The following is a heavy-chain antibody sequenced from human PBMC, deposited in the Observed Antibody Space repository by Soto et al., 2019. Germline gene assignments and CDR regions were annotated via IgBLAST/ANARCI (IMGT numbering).Heavy chain of an antibody. CDR1: GLTFSSYS. CDR3: ARDPGYSYGNT. V-gene: IGHV3-21*01. Sequence: GGSLRLSCAASGLTFSSYSMNWVRQAPGKRLEWVSSISSRSSDIYYADSVKGRFTISRDNAKKSLYLQMTSLRSEDTAVYYCARDPGYSYGNTWGQGTLVTVSS. CDR2: ISSRSSDI. D-gene: IGHD5-18*01. J-gene: IGHJ5*02.